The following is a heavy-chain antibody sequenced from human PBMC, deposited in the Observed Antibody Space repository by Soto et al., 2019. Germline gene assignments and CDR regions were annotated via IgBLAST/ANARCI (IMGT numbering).Heavy chain of an antibody. Sequence: SETLSLTCTVSCGSISSYYWSWIRQPPGKGLEWIGYIYYSGSTNYNPSLKSRVTISVDASKNQFSLKLSSVTAADTAVYYCARVLSSSWYVDYWGQGTLVTVSS. CDR2: IYYSGST. V-gene: IGHV4-59*01. J-gene: IGHJ4*02. D-gene: IGHD6-13*01. CDR1: CGSISSYY. CDR3: ARVLSSSWYVDY.